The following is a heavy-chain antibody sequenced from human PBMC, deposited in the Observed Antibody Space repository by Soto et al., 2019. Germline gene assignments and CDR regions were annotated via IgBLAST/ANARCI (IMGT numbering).Heavy chain of an antibody. CDR2: ISGSGGST. J-gene: IGHJ4*02. D-gene: IGHD3-10*01. V-gene: IGHV3-23*01. CDR1: GFTFSSYA. CDR3: AKDLYYYGSGSYYY. Sequence: PGGSLRLSCAASGFTFSSYAMSWVRQAPGKGLEWVSAISGSGGSTYYADSVKGRFTISRDNSKNTLYLQMNSLRAEDTAVYYCAKDLYYYGSGSYYYWGQGTLVTVSS.